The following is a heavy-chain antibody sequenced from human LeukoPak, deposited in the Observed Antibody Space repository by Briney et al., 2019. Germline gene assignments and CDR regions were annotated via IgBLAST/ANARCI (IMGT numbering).Heavy chain of an antibody. CDR3: ARGGSYLSAFDI. CDR1: GGSISTNNYY. Sequence: PSETLSLTCTVSGGSISTNNYYWGWIRQPPGKGLEWIGNIFYSGSTYYSPSLKSRVTISLDTSRNQFSLKLNSVTAADTAVYYCARGGSYLSAFDIWGQGTMVTVSS. D-gene: IGHD1-26*01. V-gene: IGHV4-39*07. CDR2: IFYSGST. J-gene: IGHJ3*02.